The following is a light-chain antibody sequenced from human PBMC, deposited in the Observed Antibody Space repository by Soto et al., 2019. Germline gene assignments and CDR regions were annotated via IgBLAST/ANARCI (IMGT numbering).Light chain of an antibody. Sequence: EIVMTQSPVTLSVSPGERATLSCRASQSVSGNLAWYQQKPGQAPSLLIYATSTRATGISARFSGSGSGTDFTLTISSLQSEDLALYYGQQYNKWPLTFGGGTKVEIK. V-gene: IGKV3-15*01. CDR3: QQYNKWPLT. J-gene: IGKJ4*01. CDR2: ATS. CDR1: QSVSGN.